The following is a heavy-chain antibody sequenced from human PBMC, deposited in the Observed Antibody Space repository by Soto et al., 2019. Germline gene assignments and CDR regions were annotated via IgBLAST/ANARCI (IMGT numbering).Heavy chain of an antibody. CDR2: IIPILGIA. J-gene: IGHJ4*02. V-gene: IGHV1-69*04. CDR1: GVTFSSYT. Sequence: SAKLCCKASGVTFSSYTISWVRQAPGQGLEWMGRIIPILGIANYAQKFQGRVTITADKSTSTAYMELSSLRSEDTAVYYCARERVVTLHYWGQGTLVTVSS. D-gene: IGHD3-22*01. CDR3: ARERVVTLHY.